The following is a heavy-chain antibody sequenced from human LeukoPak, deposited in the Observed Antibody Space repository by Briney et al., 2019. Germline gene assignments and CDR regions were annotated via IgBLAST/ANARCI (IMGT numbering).Heavy chain of an antibody. CDR3: ARGSQYYYGSGSYGNWFDP. J-gene: IGHJ5*02. D-gene: IGHD3-10*01. CDR1: GGSFSGYY. V-gene: IGHV4-34*01. Sequence: PSETLSLTCAVYGGSFSGYYWSWIRQPPGKGLEWIGEINHSGSTNYNPSLKSRVTISVDTSKNQFSLKLSSVTAADTAVYYCARGSQYYYGSGSYGNWFDPWGQGTLVTVSS. CDR2: INHSGST.